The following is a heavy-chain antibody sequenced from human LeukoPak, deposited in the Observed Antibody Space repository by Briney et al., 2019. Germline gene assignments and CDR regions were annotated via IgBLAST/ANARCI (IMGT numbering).Heavy chain of an antibody. Sequence: QTLSLTCAISGDSVSSNSVTWNWIRQSPSRGLEWLGRSYYRSTWYNDYAVSVRGRITVNPDTSKNQFSLHLNSVTPEDTAVYYCARRLTQYDCFDPRGQGILVTVSS. J-gene: IGHJ5*02. CDR1: GDSVSSNSVT. CDR3: ARRLTQYDCFDP. CDR2: SYYRSTWYN. D-gene: IGHD2-2*01. V-gene: IGHV6-1*01.